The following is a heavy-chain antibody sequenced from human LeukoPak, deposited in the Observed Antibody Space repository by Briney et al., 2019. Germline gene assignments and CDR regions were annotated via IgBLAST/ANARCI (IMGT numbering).Heavy chain of an antibody. CDR2: ISSSSSTI. Sequence: QPGGSLRLSCTASEFTFSSYWMHWVRQPPGKGLEWVSYISSSSSTIYYADSVKGRFTISRDNAKNSLYLQMNSLRAEDTAVYYCARGSGSFDYWGQGTLVTVSS. D-gene: IGHD3-10*01. CDR1: EFTFSSYW. J-gene: IGHJ4*02. V-gene: IGHV3-48*01. CDR3: ARGSGSFDY.